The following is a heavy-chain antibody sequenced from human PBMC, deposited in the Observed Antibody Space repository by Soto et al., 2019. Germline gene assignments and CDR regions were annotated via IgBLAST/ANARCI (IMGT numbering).Heavy chain of an antibody. D-gene: IGHD2-2*01. J-gene: IGHJ3*02. CDR3: ARDRYPCSSTSCYADAFDI. V-gene: IGHV1-46*03. CDR1: GYTFTSYY. CDR2: INPSGGST. Sequence: QVQLVQSGAEVKKPGASVKVSCKASGYTFTSYYMHWVRQAPGQGLEWMGVINPSGGSTSYAQKFPGRVTMTRDTSTSTVYMELSRLRSEDTAVYYCARDRYPCSSTSCYADAFDIWGQGTMVTVSS.